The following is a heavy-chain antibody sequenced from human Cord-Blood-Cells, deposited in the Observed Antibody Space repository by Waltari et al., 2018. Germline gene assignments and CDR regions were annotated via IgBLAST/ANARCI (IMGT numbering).Heavy chain of an antibody. D-gene: IGHD3-22*01. V-gene: IGHV4-39*01. Sequence: QLQLQESGPRLVKPSETLSLTCTVSGGSISSSSYYWGWIRQPPGKGLEWIGSIYYSGSTYYNPSLKSRVTISVDTSKNQFSLKLSSVTAADTAVYYCARNRYYYDSSGYYIDYWGQGTLVTVSS. CDR1: GGSISSSSYY. J-gene: IGHJ4*02. CDR2: IYYSGST. CDR3: ARNRYYYDSSGYYIDY.